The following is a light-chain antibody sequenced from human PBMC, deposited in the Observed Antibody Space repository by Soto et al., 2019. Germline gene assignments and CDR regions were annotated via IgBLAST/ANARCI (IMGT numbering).Light chain of an antibody. CDR2: GLN. V-gene: IGLV1-44*01. CDR1: SSNIGDRD. Sequence: QSVLTQPPSASGTPGQMVSISCSGSSSNIGDRDVDWYQQVPGTAPKLLIYGLNQRPSGVPDRFSASKSGASASLAISGLQFEDEAVYYCSTWDDSLNGWVFGGGTKLTVL. J-gene: IGLJ3*02. CDR3: STWDDSLNGWV.